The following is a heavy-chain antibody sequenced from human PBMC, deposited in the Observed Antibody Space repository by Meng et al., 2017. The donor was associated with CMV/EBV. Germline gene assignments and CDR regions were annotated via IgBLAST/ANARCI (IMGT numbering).Heavy chain of an antibody. CDR1: GGPNSSGDYY. CDR3: ARVMGPNRTPYYFDY. V-gene: IGHV4-30-4*08. D-gene: IGHD1-14*01. Sequence: GPGVFNPYQTLSLPCAGSGGPNSSGDYYWSWIRQPPGKGLEWIGYIYYSGSTYYNPSLKSRVTISVDTSKNQFSLKLSSVTAADTAVYYCARVMGPNRTPYYFDYWGQGTLVTVSS. CDR2: IYYSGST. J-gene: IGHJ4*02.